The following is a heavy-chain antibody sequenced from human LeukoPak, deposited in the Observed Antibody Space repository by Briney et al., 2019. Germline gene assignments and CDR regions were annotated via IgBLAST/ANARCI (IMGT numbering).Heavy chain of an antibody. D-gene: IGHD6-19*01. CDR2: ISYDGSNE. J-gene: IGHJ6*02. Sequence: GGSLRLSCAASGFTFSSYVMYWVRQAPGKGLEWVAVISYDGSNEYYADSVKGRFTISRDNTKNTLYLQMNSLRAEDTAVYYCARGVAVAGTDYGLDVWGQGTTVTVFS. CDR3: ARGVAVAGTDYGLDV. CDR1: GFTFSSYV. V-gene: IGHV3-30-3*01.